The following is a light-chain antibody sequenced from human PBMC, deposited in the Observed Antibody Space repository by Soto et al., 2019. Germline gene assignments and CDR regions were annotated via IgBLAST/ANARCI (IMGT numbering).Light chain of an antibody. CDR1: QSISSSY. CDR2: GAS. J-gene: IGKJ3*01. Sequence: EVVLTQSPGTLSLSPGERATLACRASQSISSSYLAWYQQKPGQAPRLLIYGASNRATGTPDRLSGSGSGTDFTLTISRLEPEDFAVYYCQQYSTSLLSFGPGTKVDIK. V-gene: IGKV3-20*01. CDR3: QQYSTSLLS.